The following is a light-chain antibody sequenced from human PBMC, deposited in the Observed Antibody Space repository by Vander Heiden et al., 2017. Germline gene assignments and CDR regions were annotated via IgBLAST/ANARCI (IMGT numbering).Light chain of an antibody. J-gene: IGKJ2*01. CDR3: QKHGRT. Sequence: ELLLTQSPGTLSLSPGERPTLSCRASQSVSSAYLLWIQQKPGQAPRLRIYDTSTSATGIPDSCSGSGSGTDFTRTISRLEPDDFAVYYCQKHGRTFGQGTRLEIK. V-gene: IGKV3-20*01. CDR2: DTS. CDR1: QSVSSAY.